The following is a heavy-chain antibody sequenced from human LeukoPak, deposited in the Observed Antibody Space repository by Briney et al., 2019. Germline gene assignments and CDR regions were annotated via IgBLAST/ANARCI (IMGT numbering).Heavy chain of an antibody. CDR3: ARVFGGARSY. CDR1: GGSISSYY. J-gene: IGHJ4*02. Sequence: QVQLQESGPGLVKPSETLSLTCTVSGGSISSYYWSWIRQPPGKGLEWIGYIYYSGSTNYNPSLKSRVTISVDTSKNQFSLKLSSVTAADTAVYYCARVFGGARSYWGQGTLVTVSS. D-gene: IGHD3-16*01. CDR2: IYYSGST. V-gene: IGHV4-59*01.